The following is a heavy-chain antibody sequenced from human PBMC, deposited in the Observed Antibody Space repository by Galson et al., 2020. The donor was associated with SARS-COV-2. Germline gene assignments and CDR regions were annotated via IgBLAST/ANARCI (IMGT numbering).Heavy chain of an antibody. CDR3: ARDSSDAFGI. D-gene: IGHD2-2*01. Sequence: SQTPSLTCTVSGGSISSGGYYWSWIRQHPGKGLEWIGYIYYSGSTYYNPSLKSRVTISVDTSKTQFSLKLSSVTAADTAVYYCARDSSDAFGIWGQGTMVTVSS. CDR2: IYYSGST. V-gene: IGHV4-31*03. CDR1: GGSISSGGYY. J-gene: IGHJ3*02.